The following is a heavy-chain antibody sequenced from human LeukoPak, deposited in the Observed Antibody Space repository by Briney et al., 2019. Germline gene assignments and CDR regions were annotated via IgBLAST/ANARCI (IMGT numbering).Heavy chain of an antibody. D-gene: IGHD3-3*01. CDR2: IYDSGST. J-gene: IGHJ4*02. Sequence: WETPSLTCTVSGDSINSNNYYWGWIRQPPGKGLEWIGSIYDSGSTYYNPSLKSRVTISVDTSKNQFSLRLSSVTAADTAIHYCHSRFLEWLLDYWGQGTLVTVSS. CDR3: HSRFLEWLLDY. CDR1: GDSINSNNYY. V-gene: IGHV4-39*05.